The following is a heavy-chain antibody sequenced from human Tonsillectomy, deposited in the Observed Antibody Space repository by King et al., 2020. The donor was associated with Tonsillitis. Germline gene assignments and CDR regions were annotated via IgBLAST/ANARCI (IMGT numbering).Heavy chain of an antibody. Sequence: VQLVESGGGLVKPGGSLRLSCAASGFTFSSYSMNWVRQAPGKGLEWVSSISSSSSYIYYADSVKGRFTISRDNAKNSLYLQMNSLRAEDTAVYYCAREYCGGDCYSHYWGQGTLVTVSS. J-gene: IGHJ4*02. CDR3: AREYCGGDCYSHY. CDR2: ISSSSSYI. V-gene: IGHV3-21*01. D-gene: IGHD2-21*02. CDR1: GFTFSSYS.